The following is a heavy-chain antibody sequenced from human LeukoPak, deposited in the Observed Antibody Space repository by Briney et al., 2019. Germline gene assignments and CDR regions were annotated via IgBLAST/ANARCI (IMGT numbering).Heavy chain of an antibody. CDR2: IWYDGSKE. CDR3: AMAVIGSGWTLDY. D-gene: IGHD6-19*01. V-gene: IGHV3-33*01. Sequence: GGSLRLSCVASGFTFSTHGMHWVRQAPGKGLEWVAIIWYDGSKELYADSVKGRFTISRDNSRNSLYLQMNSLRAEDTAVYYCAMAVIGSGWTLDYWGQGTLVTVSS. J-gene: IGHJ4*02. CDR1: GFTFSTHG.